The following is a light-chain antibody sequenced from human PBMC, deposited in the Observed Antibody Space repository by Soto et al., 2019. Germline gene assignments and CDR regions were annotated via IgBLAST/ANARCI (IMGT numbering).Light chain of an antibody. J-gene: IGLJ3*02. CDR3: SSYAGSTWV. CDR2: EVS. Sequence: QSALTQPPSASGSPGQSVTISCTGTSSDVGGYNYVSWYQQHPGKAPKLMIYEVSKRPSGVPDRFSGSKSGNTASLTVSGLQAEDEADYYCSSYAGSTWVFGGGAQLTV. CDR1: SSDVGGYNY. V-gene: IGLV2-8*01.